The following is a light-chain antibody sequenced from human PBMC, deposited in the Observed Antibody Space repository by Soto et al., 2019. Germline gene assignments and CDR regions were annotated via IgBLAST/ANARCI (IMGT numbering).Light chain of an antibody. J-gene: IGKJ2*01. Sequence: ESVLTQSPGTVSLSPGERATLSCRASQSVSSSCLAWYQHKPGQAPRLLIYDAFSRATDIPDRFSGSGSGTDFTLTISRLEPEDFAVYYCQHYGSSPPKYTFGQGTKLEI. CDR2: DAF. CDR3: QHYGSSPPKYT. V-gene: IGKV3-20*01. CDR1: QSVSSSC.